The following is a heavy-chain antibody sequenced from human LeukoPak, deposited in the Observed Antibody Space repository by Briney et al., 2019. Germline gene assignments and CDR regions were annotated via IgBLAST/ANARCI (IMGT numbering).Heavy chain of an antibody. J-gene: IGHJ5*02. V-gene: IGHV1-69*13. CDR2: IIPIFGTA. CDR3: ARPYYDILTGYSSNWFDP. Sequence: GASVKVSCKASGGTFSSYAISWVRQAPGQGLEWMGGIIPIFGTANYAQKFQGRVTITADGSTGTAYMELSSLRSEDTAVYYCARPYYDILTGYSSNWFDPWGQGTLVTVSS. CDR1: GGTFSSYA. D-gene: IGHD3-9*01.